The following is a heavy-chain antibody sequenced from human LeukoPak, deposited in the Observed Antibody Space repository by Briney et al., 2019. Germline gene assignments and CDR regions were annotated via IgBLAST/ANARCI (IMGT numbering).Heavy chain of an antibody. CDR1: GFTFTNHG. Sequence: GGSLRLSCAASGFTFTNHGMSWVRQALGKGLEWVSAITGSGDRTYYADSVKGRFTISRDNSKNTLYLQMNSLRAEDTAVYYCAKVPYYDSSGYYPYWGQGTLVTVSS. J-gene: IGHJ4*02. CDR2: ITGSGDRT. V-gene: IGHV3-23*01. CDR3: AKVPYYDSSGYYPY. D-gene: IGHD3-22*01.